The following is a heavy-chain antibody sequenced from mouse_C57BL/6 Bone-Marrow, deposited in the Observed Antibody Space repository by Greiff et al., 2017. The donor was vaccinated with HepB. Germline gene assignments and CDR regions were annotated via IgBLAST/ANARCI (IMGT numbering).Heavy chain of an antibody. Sequence: QVHVKQPGAELVKPGASVKLSCKASGYTFTSYWMHWVKQRPGQGLEWIGMIHPNSGSTNYNETFKSKATLTVDKSSSTAYMQLSSLTSEDSAVYYCARRAYDSFDYWGQGTTLTVSS. CDR3: ARRAYDSFDY. CDR1: GYTFTSYW. V-gene: IGHV1-64*01. CDR2: IHPNSGST. D-gene: IGHD2-12*01. J-gene: IGHJ2*01.